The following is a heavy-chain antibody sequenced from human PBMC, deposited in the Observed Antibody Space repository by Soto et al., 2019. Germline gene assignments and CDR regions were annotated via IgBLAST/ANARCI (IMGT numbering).Heavy chain of an antibody. CDR1: GESISSSSYY. V-gene: IGHV4-39*01. CDR3: ARQRTTVVTQAYFDH. J-gene: IGHJ4*02. CDR2: IYYSGRT. Sequence: ETLSLTCIVSGESISSSSYYWGWIRQPPGKGLEWIGSIYYSGRTYYNPSFKSRVTISIDTSKNQFSLKLSSVTATDTAVYYCARQRTTVVTQAYFDHWRQGALVTVSS. D-gene: IGHD2-21*02.